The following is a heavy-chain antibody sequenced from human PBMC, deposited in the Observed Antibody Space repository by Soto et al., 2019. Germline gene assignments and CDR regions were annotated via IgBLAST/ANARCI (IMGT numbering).Heavy chain of an antibody. CDR3: ARKGYNYDY. CDR2: IFYSGST. V-gene: IGHV4-59*01. Sequence: SETLSLTCTVSGGSISNYYWSWIRQPPGKGLEWIGYIFYSGSTNYNPSLKSRVTISVDTSKNQFSLKLSSVTAADTAVYYCARKGYNYDYWGQGTLVTVSS. J-gene: IGHJ4*02. CDR1: GGSISNYY. D-gene: IGHD5-18*01.